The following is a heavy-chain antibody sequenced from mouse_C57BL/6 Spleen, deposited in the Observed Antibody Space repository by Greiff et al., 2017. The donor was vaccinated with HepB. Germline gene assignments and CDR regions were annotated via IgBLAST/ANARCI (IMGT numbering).Heavy chain of an antibody. D-gene: IGHD2-4*01. Sequence: DVKLVESGGDLVKPGGSLKLSCAASGFTFSSYGMSWVRQTPDKRLEWVATISSGGSYTYYPDSVKGRFTISRDNAKNTLYLQMSSLKSEDTAMYYCARHDYDDAMDYWGQGTSVTVSS. CDR3: ARHDYDDAMDY. CDR2: ISSGGSYT. J-gene: IGHJ4*01. V-gene: IGHV5-6*02. CDR1: GFTFSSYG.